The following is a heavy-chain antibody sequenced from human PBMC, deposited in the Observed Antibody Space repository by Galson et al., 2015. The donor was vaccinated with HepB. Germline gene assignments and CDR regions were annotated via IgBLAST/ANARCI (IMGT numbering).Heavy chain of an antibody. D-gene: IGHD6-13*01. CDR1: GFTFSSYA. Sequence: SLRLSCAASGFTFSSYAMHWVRRAPGKGLEWVAVISYDGSNKYYADSVKGRFTISRDNSKNTLYLQMNSLRAEDTAVYYCARDYRPYSSSWYGFDYWGQGTLVTVSS. J-gene: IGHJ4*02. V-gene: IGHV3-30*04. CDR3: ARDYRPYSSSWYGFDY. CDR2: ISYDGSNK.